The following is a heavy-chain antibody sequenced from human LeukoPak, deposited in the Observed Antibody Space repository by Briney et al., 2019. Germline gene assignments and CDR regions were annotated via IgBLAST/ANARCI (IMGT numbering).Heavy chain of an antibody. D-gene: IGHD2-2*01. Sequence: SGPTLVNPTQTLTLTCTFSGFSLSTSGVGVGWIRHPPGKALEWLALIYWGDDKRYSPSLKSRLTITKDTSKNQVVLTMTNMDPVDTATYYCAHRGPYCSSTSCYSDWGQGTLVTVSS. V-gene: IGHV2-5*02. CDR1: GFSLSTSGVG. J-gene: IGHJ4*02. CDR3: AHRGPYCSSTSCYSD. CDR2: IYWGDDK.